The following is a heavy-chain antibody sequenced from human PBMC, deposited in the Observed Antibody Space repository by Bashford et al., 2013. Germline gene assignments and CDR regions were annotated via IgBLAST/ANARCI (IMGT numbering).Heavy chain of an antibody. CDR2: IGNSGRT. V-gene: IGHV4-39*07. J-gene: IGHJ4*03. CDR3: ARAGWSGTWYPWYFDY. D-gene: IGHD6-13*01. CDR1: GGSISSSSYY. Sequence: SETLSLTCTVSGGSISSSSYYWGWIRQPPGKGLEWIGDIGNSGRTNYNASLKGRVTISADMSKNHFSLKLSSVTAADTAVYYCARAGWSGTWYPWYFDYWARDPSHRLL.